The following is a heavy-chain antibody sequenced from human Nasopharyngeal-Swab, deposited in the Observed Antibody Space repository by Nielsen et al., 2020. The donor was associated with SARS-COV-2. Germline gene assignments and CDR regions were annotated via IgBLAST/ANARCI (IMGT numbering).Heavy chain of an antibody. CDR3: ARGSGTYSDYFDY. J-gene: IGHJ4*02. D-gene: IGHD1-26*01. CDR2: TYFRSKWLN. V-gene: IGHV6-1*01. Sequence: SQTRSLTGAISGDSVSSNSAAWTWIRQSPSRGLEWLGRTYFRSKWLNDYAVSVKSRITINQDTSRNQFSLQLNSVTPEDTAIYYCARGSGTYSDYFDYWGQGTLVSVSS. CDR1: GDSVSSNSAA.